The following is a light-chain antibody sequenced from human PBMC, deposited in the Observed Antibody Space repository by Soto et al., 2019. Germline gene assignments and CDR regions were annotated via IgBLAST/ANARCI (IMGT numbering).Light chain of an antibody. J-gene: IGKJ1*01. V-gene: IGKV1-5*01. CDR2: DAS. Sequence: DIQMTQSPSTLSASVGDRVTITCRASQSIGSRLAWYQQKPGKAPKFLIYDASSLQSGVPSRISGSGSATEFTLTIGSLQPDYFATYYCQQYNTYSPWVVGQGTKVEI. CDR1: QSIGSR. CDR3: QQYNTYSPWV.